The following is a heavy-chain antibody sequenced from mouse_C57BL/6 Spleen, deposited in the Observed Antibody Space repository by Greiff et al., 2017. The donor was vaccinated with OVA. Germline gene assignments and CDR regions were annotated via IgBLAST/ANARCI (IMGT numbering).Heavy chain of an antibody. CDR1: GYTFTSYW. Sequence: QVQLKQPGAELVKPGASVKVSCKASGYTFTSYWMHWVKQRPGQGLEWIGRIHPSDSDTNYNQKFKGKATLTVDKSSSTAYMQLSSLTSEDSAVYYCAIGGYYGSSYYFDVWGTGTTVTVSS. D-gene: IGHD1-1*01. CDR3: AIGGYYGSSYYFDV. J-gene: IGHJ1*03. V-gene: IGHV1-74*01. CDR2: IHPSDSDT.